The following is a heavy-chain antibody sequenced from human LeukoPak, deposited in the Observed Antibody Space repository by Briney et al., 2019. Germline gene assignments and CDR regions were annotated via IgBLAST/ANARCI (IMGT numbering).Heavy chain of an antibody. J-gene: IGHJ4*02. Sequence: QPGRSLRLSCAASGFTFSTYAMHWVRQAPGKGLEWVAVISYDGSHKYYADSVKGRFTISRDNSKNTLYLQMNSLRAEDTAVYYRARDSLPYCSGGSCYSGSFDYWGQGTLVTVSS. CDR3: ARDSLPYCSGGSCYSGSFDY. CDR1: GFTFSTYA. CDR2: ISYDGSHK. D-gene: IGHD2-15*01. V-gene: IGHV3-30-3*01.